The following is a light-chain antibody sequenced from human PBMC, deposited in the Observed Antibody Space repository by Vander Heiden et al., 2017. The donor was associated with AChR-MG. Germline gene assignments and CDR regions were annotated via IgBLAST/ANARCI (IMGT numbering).Light chain of an antibody. J-gene: IGLJ2*01. CDR3: SSYGGSNNLV. CDR1: SSDVGGYKY. CDR2: EVS. V-gene: IGLV2-8*01. Sequence: QSALTQPPSASGSPGQSVTISCTGTSSDVGGYKYVSWYQQHPGKAPKVMIYEVSKRPSGVPDRFSGSKSGNTASLTVSGLQAEDEADYYCSSYGGSNNLVFGGGTKLTVL.